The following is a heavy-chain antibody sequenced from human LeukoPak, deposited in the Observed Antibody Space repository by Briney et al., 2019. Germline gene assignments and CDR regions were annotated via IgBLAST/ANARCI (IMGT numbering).Heavy chain of an antibody. CDR3: ARSSYDFWSGYRGHYGMDV. D-gene: IGHD3-3*01. J-gene: IGHJ6*02. Sequence: ASVKVSCKESGYTFTSYYMHWVRQAPGQGLEWMGIINPSGGSTSYAQEFQGRVTMTRDTSTRTVYMELSSLRSEDTAVYYCARSSYDFWSGYRGHYGMDVWGQGTTVTVSS. CDR2: INPSGGST. V-gene: IGHV1-46*01. CDR1: GYTFTSYY.